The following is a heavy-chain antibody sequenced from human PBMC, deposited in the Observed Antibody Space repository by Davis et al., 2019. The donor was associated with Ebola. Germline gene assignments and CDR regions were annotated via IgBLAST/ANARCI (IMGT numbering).Heavy chain of an antibody. CDR2: ISGSGGTT. J-gene: IGHJ4*02. D-gene: IGHD2-8*02. CDR3: AKVSVLYFDS. CDR1: GFTFNNYA. Sequence: GESLKISCAASGFTFNNYAVGWVRQAPGKGLEWVSVISGSGGTTYYADSVKGRFTISRDNSKNTLYLQMISLRAEDTAVYYCAKVSVLYFDSWGQGTLVTVSS. V-gene: IGHV3-23*01.